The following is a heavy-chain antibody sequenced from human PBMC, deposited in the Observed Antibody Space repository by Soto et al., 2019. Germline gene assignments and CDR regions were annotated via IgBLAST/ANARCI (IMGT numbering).Heavy chain of an antibody. CDR1: GFTFDDYG. Sequence: GGSLRLSCAASGFTFDDYGMSWVRQAPGKGLEWVSGINWNGGSTGYADSVKGRFTISRENAKNSLYLQMNSLRAEDTALYYCARAPPLPYYYDSSGYSGGGDYWGQGTLVTVSS. V-gene: IGHV3-20*04. CDR2: INWNGGST. D-gene: IGHD3-22*01. CDR3: ARAPPLPYYYDSSGYSGGGDY. J-gene: IGHJ4*02.